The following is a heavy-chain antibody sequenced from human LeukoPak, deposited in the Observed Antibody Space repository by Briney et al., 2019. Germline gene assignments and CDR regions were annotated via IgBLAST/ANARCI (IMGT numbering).Heavy chain of an antibody. CDR2: ISGSGGKT. J-gene: IGHJ4*02. CDR1: GFTFNSFA. D-gene: IGHD3-16*01. V-gene: IGHV3-23*01. Sequence: GGSLRLSCAASGFTFNSFAMSWVRQAPGRGLEWVSSISGSGGKTYYADSVKGRFTISRDNSKNTLYLQMNSLRAEDTAVYYCAKTPGGGYGGYYFDYWGQGTLVTVSS. CDR3: AKTPGGGYGGYYFDY.